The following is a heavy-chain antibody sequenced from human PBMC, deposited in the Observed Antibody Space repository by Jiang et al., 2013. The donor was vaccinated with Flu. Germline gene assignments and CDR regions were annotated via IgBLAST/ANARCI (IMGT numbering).Heavy chain of an antibody. D-gene: IGHD3-22*01. J-gene: IGHJ4*02. CDR3: ARQGGSYYYDSSGYYAGY. Sequence: GAEVKKPGESLKISCKGSGYSFTSYWIGWVRQMPGKGLEWMGIIYPGDSDTRYSPSFQGQVTISADKSISTAYLQWSSLKASDTAMYYCARQGGSYYYDSSGYYAGYWGQGTLVTVSS. V-gene: IGHV5-51*01. CDR1: GYSFTSYW. CDR2: IYPGDSDT.